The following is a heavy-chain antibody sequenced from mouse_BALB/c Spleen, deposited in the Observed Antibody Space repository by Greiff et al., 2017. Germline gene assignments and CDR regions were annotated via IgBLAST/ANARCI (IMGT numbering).Heavy chain of an antibody. CDR1: GYTFTSYV. V-gene: IGHV1-14*01. CDR2: INPYNDGT. CDR3: ARRYYYGTYAMDY. Sequence: VQLKESGPELVKPGASVKMSCKASGYTFTSYVMHWVKQKPGQGLEWIGYINPYNDGTKYNEKFKGKATLTSDKSSSTAYMELSSLTSEDSAVYYCARRYYYGTYAMDYWGQGTSVTVSS. J-gene: IGHJ4*01. D-gene: IGHD1-1*01.